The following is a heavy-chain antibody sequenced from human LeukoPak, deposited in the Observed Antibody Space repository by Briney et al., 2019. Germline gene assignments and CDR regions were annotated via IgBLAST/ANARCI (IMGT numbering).Heavy chain of an antibody. Sequence: ASVKVSCKASGYTFTSYYMHWVRQAPGQGLEWMGWINPNSGGTIYAQKFQGRVTMTRDTSISTVYMELSRLRSDDTAVYYCARGDLPGYSSGSGFAYYYYYMDVWGKGTTVTISS. V-gene: IGHV1-2*02. CDR2: INPNSGGT. J-gene: IGHJ6*03. CDR3: ARGDLPGYSSGSGFAYYYYYMDV. D-gene: IGHD6-19*01. CDR1: GYTFTSYY.